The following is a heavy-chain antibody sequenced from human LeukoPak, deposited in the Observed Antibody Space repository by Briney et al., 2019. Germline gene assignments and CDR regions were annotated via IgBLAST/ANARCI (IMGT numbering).Heavy chain of an antibody. J-gene: IGHJ4*02. Sequence: GGSMRLSCVASGFSFSTYGMHWVRQAPGKGREWVAFIRHDGSSKYYADSVKGRFTISRDTSKDTLYMQMNNLRAEDTAIYYCAKAANYDILTGYYLDYWGQGTLVTVSS. V-gene: IGHV3-30*02. CDR3: AKAANYDILTGYYLDY. CDR2: IRHDGSSK. D-gene: IGHD3-9*01. CDR1: GFSFSTYG.